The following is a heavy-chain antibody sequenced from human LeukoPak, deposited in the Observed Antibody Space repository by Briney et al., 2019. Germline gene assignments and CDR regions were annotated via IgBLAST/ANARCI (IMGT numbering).Heavy chain of an antibody. CDR1: GFTFSSYV. CDR2: ISSSGDSI. CDR3: ARDRSGKLN. J-gene: IGHJ4*02. D-gene: IGHD1-1*01. Sequence: PRGSLRLSCAASGFTFSSYVMNWVRQAPGKGLEWISYISSSGDSIYYADSVKGRFTISRDNAKNSLYLQMNSLTAEDTAIYYCARDRSGKLNWGQGTLVTVSS. V-gene: IGHV3-48*03.